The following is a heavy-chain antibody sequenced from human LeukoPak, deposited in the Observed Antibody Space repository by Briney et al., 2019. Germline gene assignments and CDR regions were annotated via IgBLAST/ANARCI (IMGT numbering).Heavy chain of an antibody. J-gene: IGHJ5*02. CDR2: IHYSGST. CDR1: GGSISSPTYY. D-gene: IGHD3-10*01. CDR3: AREDYYGPWFDP. V-gene: IGHV4-39*07. Sequence: PSETLSLTCTVSGGSISSPTYYWAWIRQPPGQELEWIKTIHYSGSTYDNPSLKSRFNMSVDTSKNQFSLKLTSVTAADTAVYYCAREDYYGPWFDPWGQGTLVTVSS.